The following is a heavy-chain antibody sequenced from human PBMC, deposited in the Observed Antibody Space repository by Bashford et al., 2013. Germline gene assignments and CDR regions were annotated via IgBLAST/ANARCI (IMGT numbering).Heavy chain of an antibody. J-gene: IGHJ5*02. V-gene: IGHV3-30-3*01. CDR2: ISYDGSNK. D-gene: IGHD3-22*01. Sequence: VRQAPGKGLEWVAVISYDGSNKYYADSVKGRFTISRDNSKNTLYLQMNSLRAEDTAVYYCMREVFDTSLAWGQGTLVTVSS. CDR3: MREVFDTSLA.